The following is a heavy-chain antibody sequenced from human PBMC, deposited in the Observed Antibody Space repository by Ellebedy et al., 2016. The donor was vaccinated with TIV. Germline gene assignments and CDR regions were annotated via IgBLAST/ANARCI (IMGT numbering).Heavy chain of an antibody. CDR1: GFSLSTNTMR. CDR2: IDWDDDK. J-gene: IGHJ3*02. CDR3: ARSITIFGVVNDKKEDAFDI. D-gene: IGHD3-3*01. Sequence: SGPTLVKPTQTHTLTCTFSGFSLSTNTMRVSWIRQPPGKALEWLARIDWDDDKFYSTSLKTRLTISKDTSKNQVVLTMTNMDPVDTATYYCARSITIFGVVNDKKEDAFDIWGQGTMVTVSS. V-gene: IGHV2-70*04.